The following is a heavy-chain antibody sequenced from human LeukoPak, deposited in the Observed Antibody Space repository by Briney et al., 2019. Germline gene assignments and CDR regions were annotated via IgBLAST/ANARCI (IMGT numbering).Heavy chain of an antibody. CDR1: GFTFSSYA. CDR2: ISGSSGPT. Sequence: RRCLRLSCAASGFTFSSYAMSWVRQAPGKGLEWVSAISGSSGPTFYAGSVKGRFSVSRDNSKNTLYLQMNSLRAEDTAVYYCAKSPGSGSYSPSGYYYGMDVWGLGTTVTVSS. V-gene: IGHV3-23*01. J-gene: IGHJ6*02. D-gene: IGHD1-26*01. CDR3: AKSPGSGSYSPSGYYYGMDV.